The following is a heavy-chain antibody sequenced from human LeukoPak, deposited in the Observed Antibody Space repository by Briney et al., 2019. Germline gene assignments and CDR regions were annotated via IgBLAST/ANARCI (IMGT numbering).Heavy chain of an antibody. D-gene: IGHD5-18*01. Sequence: SETLSLTCAVYGGSFSGYYWSWIRQPPGKGLEWFGEINHSGSTNYNPSLKSRVTISVDTSKNQFSLKLSSVTAADTAVYYCARHLRLRRSSPVGTIDYWGQGTLVTVSS. V-gene: IGHV4-34*01. CDR1: GGSFSGYY. CDR2: INHSGST. J-gene: IGHJ4*02. CDR3: ARHLRLRRSSPVGTIDY.